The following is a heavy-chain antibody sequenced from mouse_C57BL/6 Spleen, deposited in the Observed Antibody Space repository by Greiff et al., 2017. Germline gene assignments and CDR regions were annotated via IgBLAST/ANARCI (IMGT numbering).Heavy chain of an antibody. CDR1: GFTFSDAW. J-gene: IGHJ3*01. CDR2: IRNKANNRAT. D-gene: IGHD1-1*02. V-gene: IGHV6-6*01. CDR3: TRRWGSFAY. Sequence: EVQLLESGGGLVQPGGSMKLSCAASGFTFSDAWMDWVRQSPEKGLEWVAEIRNKANNRATYYADSVKGRFTISSEDSKSSVYLQMNSLRAEDTGIYYCTRRWGSFAYWGQGTLVTVSA.